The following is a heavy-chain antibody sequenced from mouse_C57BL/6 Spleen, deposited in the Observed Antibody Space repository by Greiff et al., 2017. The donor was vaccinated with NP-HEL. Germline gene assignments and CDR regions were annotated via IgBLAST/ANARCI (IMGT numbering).Heavy chain of an antibody. CDR3: ARGGIQFITTVVNYFDY. V-gene: IGHV1-55*01. J-gene: IGHJ2*01. CDR2: IYPGSGST. CDR1: GYTFTSYW. D-gene: IGHD1-1*01. Sequence: QVQLQQPGAELVKPGASVKMSCKASGYTFTSYWITWVKQRPGQGLEWIGDIYPGSGSTNYNEKFKSKATLTVDTSSSTAYMQLSSLTSEDSAVYYCARGGIQFITTVVNYFDYWGQGTTLTVSS.